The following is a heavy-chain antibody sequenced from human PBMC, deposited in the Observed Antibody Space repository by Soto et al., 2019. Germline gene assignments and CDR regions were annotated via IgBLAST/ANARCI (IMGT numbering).Heavy chain of an antibody. CDR1: GDSISSSPHY. D-gene: IGHD3-3*02. CDR2: IHNSGSS. J-gene: IGHJ4*02. V-gene: IGHV4-39*01. Sequence: PSETLSLTCTVSGDSISSSPHYWGWIRQPPGKGLEWIGSIHNSGSSYYNPSLKSRVTVLLDTSNNQFSLRLNSVTAADTAVYYCARHSPTSTVFGIVISIGYWDQGTLVTVSS. CDR3: ARHSPTSTVFGIVISIGY.